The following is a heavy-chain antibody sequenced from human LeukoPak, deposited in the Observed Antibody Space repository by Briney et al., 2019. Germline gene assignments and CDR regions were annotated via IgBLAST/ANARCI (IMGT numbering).Heavy chain of an antibody. D-gene: IGHD5-12*01. CDR3: ARVLGMATGDY. Sequence: ASVTVSCKASGYTFTGYYMHWVRQAPGQGLEWMGIINPSGGRTSYAQKFQGRVTMTRDTSTSTVYMELSSLRSEDTAVYYCARVLGMATGDYWGQGTLVTVSS. V-gene: IGHV1-46*01. J-gene: IGHJ4*02. CDR2: INPSGGRT. CDR1: GYTFTGYY.